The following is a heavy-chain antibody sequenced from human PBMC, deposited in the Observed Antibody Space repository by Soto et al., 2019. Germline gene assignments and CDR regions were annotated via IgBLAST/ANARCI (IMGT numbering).Heavy chain of an antibody. CDR3: ARGGPYYYDPNWFDP. Sequence: SETLSLTCTVSGGSISSGDYYWSWIRQPPGKGLEWIGYIYYSGSTYYNPSLKSRVTISVDTSKNQFSLKLSSVTAADTAVYYCARGGPYYYDPNWFDPWGQGTLVTVSS. CDR1: GGSISSGDYY. V-gene: IGHV4-30-4*01. CDR2: IYYSGST. D-gene: IGHD3-22*01. J-gene: IGHJ5*02.